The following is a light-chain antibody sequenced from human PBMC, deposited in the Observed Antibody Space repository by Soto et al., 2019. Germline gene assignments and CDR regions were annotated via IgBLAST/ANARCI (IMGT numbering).Light chain of an antibody. CDR3: QQYGSSPFT. CDR2: GAS. J-gene: IGKJ3*01. CDR1: QSVSSNY. V-gene: IGKV3-20*01. Sequence: EIVLTQSPGTLSLSPGERATLSCRASQSVSSNYLAWYQQKPGQAPRVLIYGASSRATGIPDRFSGSGSGTDFTLTISSLEPEDFAVYYCQQYGSSPFTFGPGTKVDMK.